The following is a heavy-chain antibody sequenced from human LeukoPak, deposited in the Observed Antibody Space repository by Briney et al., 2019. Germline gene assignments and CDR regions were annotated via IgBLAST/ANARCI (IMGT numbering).Heavy chain of an antibody. CDR2: INTNTGNP. J-gene: IGHJ4*02. D-gene: IGHD4-23*01. CDR3: AREEAGSSVVTQNY. CDR1: GYTFTSYA. V-gene: IGHV7-4-1*02. Sequence: ALVKVSCRTSGYTFTSYAMNWVRQAPGQGLEWMGWINTNTGNPTYAQGFTGRFVFSLDTSVSTAYLQISSLKAEDTAVYYCAREEAGSSVVTQNYWGQGTLVTVSS.